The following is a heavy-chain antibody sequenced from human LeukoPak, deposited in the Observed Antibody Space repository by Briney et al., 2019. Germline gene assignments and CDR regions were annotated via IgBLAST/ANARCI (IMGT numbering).Heavy chain of an antibody. CDR1: GVSISSSNSY. J-gene: IGHJ6*03. CDR2: IYYSGST. CDR3: ARHKDYYYSYMDV. V-gene: IGHV4-39*01. Sequence: PSETLSLTCTVSGVSISSSNSYWGWIRQPPGKGLEWIGSIYYSGSTYYNPSLTSRVTISVDTPKNQFSLKLSSVTAADTAVYYCARHKDYYYSYMDVWGKGTTVTISS.